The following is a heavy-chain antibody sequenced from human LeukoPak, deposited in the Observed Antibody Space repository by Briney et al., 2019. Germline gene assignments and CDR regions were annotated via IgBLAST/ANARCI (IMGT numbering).Heavy chain of an antibody. CDR1: GFPFSTLG. Sequence: GGSLRLSCSASGFPFSTLGMHWVRQAPGKGLEHVSTIGSDGDGTYYADSVKDRFTTSRDNSKNAVYLQMSSLRPEDTAVYYCVSPVFINFWGQGTLVTVSS. CDR2: IGSDGDGT. D-gene: IGHD1-14*01. CDR3: VSPVFINF. V-gene: IGHV3-64D*06. J-gene: IGHJ4*01.